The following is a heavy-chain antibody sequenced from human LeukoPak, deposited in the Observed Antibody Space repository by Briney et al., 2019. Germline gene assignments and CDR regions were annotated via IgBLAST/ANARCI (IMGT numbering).Heavy chain of an antibody. Sequence: GGALKISCKGSGYSLTNNWIGRVRQLPGRGMAGMGSIYPDDSDTRYSPSFQGQVTISADKSINTAYLQWSSLKASDTAMYYCARHPSYTSGWPLDYWGQGTLVTVSS. V-gene: IGHV5-51*01. CDR2: IYPDDSDT. J-gene: IGHJ4*02. CDR1: GYSLTNNW. D-gene: IGHD6-19*01. CDR3: ARHPSYTSGWPLDY.